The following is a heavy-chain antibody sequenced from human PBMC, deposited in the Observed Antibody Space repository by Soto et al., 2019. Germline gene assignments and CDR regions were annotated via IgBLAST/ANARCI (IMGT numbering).Heavy chain of an antibody. D-gene: IGHD6-6*01. Sequence: GGSLRLSCAASGFTFGSYGMHWVRQAPGKGLEWVAVIWYDGSNKYYADSVKGRFTISRDNSKNTLYLQMNSLRAEDTAVYYCARVFSSLSQYRDAFDFWGQGTMVTVSS. V-gene: IGHV3-33*01. J-gene: IGHJ3*01. CDR3: ARVFSSLSQYRDAFDF. CDR1: GFTFGSYG. CDR2: IWYDGSNK.